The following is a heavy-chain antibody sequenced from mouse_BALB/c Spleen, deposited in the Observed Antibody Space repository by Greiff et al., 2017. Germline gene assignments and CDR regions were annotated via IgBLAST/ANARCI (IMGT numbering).Heavy chain of an antibody. CDR2: ISYSGST. J-gene: IGHJ4*01. D-gene: IGHD2-4*01. CDR3: ASFYDYDDAMDY. V-gene: IGHV3-8*02. CDR1: GDSITSGY. Sequence: EVKLVESGPSLVKPSQTLSLTCSVTGDSITSGYWNWIRKFPGNKLEYMGYISYSGSTYYNPSLKSRISITRNTSKNQYYLQLNSVTTENTATYYCASFYDYDDAMDYWGQGTSVTVSS.